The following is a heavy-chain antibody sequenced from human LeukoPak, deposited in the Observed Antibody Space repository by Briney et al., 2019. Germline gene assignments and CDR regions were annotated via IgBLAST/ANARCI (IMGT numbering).Heavy chain of an antibody. CDR2: FDPEDGET. V-gene: IGHV1-24*01. Sequence: ASVKVSCKVSGYTLTELSMHWVRQAPGKGLEWMGGFDPEDGETIYAQKFQGRVTMIEDTSTDTAYMELSSLRSEDTAVYYCATSGGTGEPGIADYWGQGTLVTVSS. J-gene: IGHJ4*02. D-gene: IGHD7-27*01. CDR3: ATSGGTGEPGIADY. CDR1: GYTLTELS.